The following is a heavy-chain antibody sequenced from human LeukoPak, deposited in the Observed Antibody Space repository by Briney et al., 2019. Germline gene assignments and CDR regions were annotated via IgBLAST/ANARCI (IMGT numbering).Heavy chain of an antibody. CDR2: IYYSGST. D-gene: IGHD3-10*01. J-gene: IGHJ4*02. CDR3: ARVYGSGSYLPYFDY. V-gene: IGHV4-59*01. Sequence: SETLSLTCTVSGVSISSYYWSWIRQPPGKGLEWIGYIYYSGSTNYNPSLKSRVTISVDTSKNQFSLKLSSVTAADTAVYYCARVYGSGSYLPYFDYWGQGTLVTVSS. CDR1: GVSISSYY.